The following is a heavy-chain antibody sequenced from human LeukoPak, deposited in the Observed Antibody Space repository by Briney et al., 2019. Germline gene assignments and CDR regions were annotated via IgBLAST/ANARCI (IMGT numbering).Heavy chain of an antibody. CDR2: MNPNSGNT. CDR3: AVTSGFGELPDSSDY. Sequence: GASVKVSCKASGYTFTSYDINWVRQATGQGLEWMGWMNPNSGNTGYAQKFQGRVTMTTDTSTSTAYMELRSLRSDDTAVYYCAVTSGFGELPDSSDYWGQGTLVTVSS. V-gene: IGHV1-8*01. D-gene: IGHD3-10*01. J-gene: IGHJ4*02. CDR1: GYTFTSYD.